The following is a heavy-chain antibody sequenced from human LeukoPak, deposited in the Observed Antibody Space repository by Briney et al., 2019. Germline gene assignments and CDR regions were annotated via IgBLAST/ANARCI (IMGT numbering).Heavy chain of an antibody. CDR2: ISGRGGST. CDR1: GFTFSSYA. Sequence: PGGSLRLSCAASGFTFSSYAMSWVRQAPGKGLEWVSAISGRGGSTYYADSVKGRFTISRDNSKKTLYLQMNSLRAEDTAVYYCAKWGGGYYDSSGFLINWGQGTLVTVSS. V-gene: IGHV3-23*01. CDR3: AKWGGGYYDSSGFLIN. D-gene: IGHD3-22*01. J-gene: IGHJ4*02.